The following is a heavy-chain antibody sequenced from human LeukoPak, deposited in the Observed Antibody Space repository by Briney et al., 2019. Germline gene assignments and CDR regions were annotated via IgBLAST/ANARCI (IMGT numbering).Heavy chain of an antibody. CDR3: ARGPSYYGSGSYKDY. J-gene: IGHJ4*02. CDR1: GVSFSGYY. Sequence: SETLSLTCAVYGVSFSGYYWSWIRQPPGKGLEWIGEINRSGSTNYNPSLKSRVTISVDTSKNQFSLKLSSVTAADTAVYYCARGPSYYGSGSYKDYWGQGTLVTVSS. CDR2: INRSGST. D-gene: IGHD3-10*01. V-gene: IGHV4-34*01.